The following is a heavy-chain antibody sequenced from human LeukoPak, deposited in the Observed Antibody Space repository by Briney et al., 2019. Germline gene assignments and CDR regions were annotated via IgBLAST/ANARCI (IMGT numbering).Heavy chain of an antibody. CDR1: GFSVSTSY. Sequence: PGWSLRLSCAASGFSVSTSYMSWVRQAPGKGLEWVSVIYSNGNTYYADSVKGRFTISRDNSRNTLYLQMNSLRAEDTALYYCARYGSGSNWFDPWGQGTLVTVSS. D-gene: IGHD3-10*01. V-gene: IGHV3-53*01. J-gene: IGHJ5*02. CDR2: IYSNGNT. CDR3: ARYGSGSNWFDP.